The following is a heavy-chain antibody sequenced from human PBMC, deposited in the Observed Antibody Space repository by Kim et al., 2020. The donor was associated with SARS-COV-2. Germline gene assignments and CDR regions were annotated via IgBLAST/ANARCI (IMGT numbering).Heavy chain of an antibody. J-gene: IGHJ6*02. CDR2: ISSSSSYI. V-gene: IGHV3-21*04. CDR1: GFTFSSYS. CDR3: ARDSILWGYYYYYGMDV. Sequence: GGSLRLSCAASGFTFSSYSMNWVRQAPGKGLEWVSSISSSSSYIYYTDSVKGRFTISRDNAKNSLYLQMNSLRAEDTAVYYCARDSILWGYYYYYGMDVWGQGTTVTVSS. D-gene: IGHD3-16*01.